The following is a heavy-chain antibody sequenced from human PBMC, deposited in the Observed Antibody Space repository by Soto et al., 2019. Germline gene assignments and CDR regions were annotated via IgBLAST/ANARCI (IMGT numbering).Heavy chain of an antibody. J-gene: IGHJ4*02. CDR3: ARALGSSWLFFAY. D-gene: IGHD6-13*01. V-gene: IGHV3-7*01. CDR1: GFTFSTYW. Sequence: GGSLRLSCAASGFTFSTYWLTWVRQAPGKGLEWVANVKQDGSAEYYVDSVKGRFTFSRDNAKNSLYLQMNSLRAEDTAIYYCARALGSSWLFFAYWGQGALVTVSS. CDR2: VKQDGSAE.